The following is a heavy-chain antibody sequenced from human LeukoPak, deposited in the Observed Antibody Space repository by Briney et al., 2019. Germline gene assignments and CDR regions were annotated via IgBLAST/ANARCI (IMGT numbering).Heavy chain of an antibody. D-gene: IGHD3-9*01. CDR3: ARDIRSYDILTGVYYYYYSMDV. CDR1: GFTFSSYG. V-gene: IGHV3-33*01. CDR2: IWYDGSNK. J-gene: IGHJ6*02. Sequence: GGSLRLSCAASGFTFSSYGMHWVRQAPGKGLEWVAVIWYDGSNKYYADSVKGRFTISRDNSKNTLYLQMNSLRAEDTAVYYCARDIRSYDILTGVYYYYYSMDVWGQGTTVTVSS.